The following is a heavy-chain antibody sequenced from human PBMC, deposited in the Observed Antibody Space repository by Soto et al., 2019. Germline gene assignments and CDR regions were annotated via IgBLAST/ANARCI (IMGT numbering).Heavy chain of an antibody. Sequence: GGSLRLSCAASGFTFSGYWMHWVRQAPGKGLVWVSRINSDGSSTSYADSVKGRFTISRDNAKNRLYLQMNSLRAEDTAVYYCARVAVAGPFDYWGQGTLVTVSS. D-gene: IGHD6-19*01. V-gene: IGHV3-74*01. CDR1: GFTFSGYW. J-gene: IGHJ4*02. CDR2: INSDGSST. CDR3: ARVAVAGPFDY.